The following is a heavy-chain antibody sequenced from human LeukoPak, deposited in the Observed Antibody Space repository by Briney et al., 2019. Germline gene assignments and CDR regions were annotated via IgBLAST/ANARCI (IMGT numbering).Heavy chain of an antibody. CDR2: IYTGGGS. CDR3: ARGLGSPSDY. J-gene: IGHJ4*02. Sequence: PSETLSLTCSVSGGSISSYYWSWIRQPAGKGLEWIGRIYTGGGSNYNPSLNSRVTMSVDTSKKQFSLKLSSVTAADTAVYYCARGLGSPSDYWGQGTLVTVSS. V-gene: IGHV4-4*07. CDR1: GGSISSYY. D-gene: IGHD6-19*01.